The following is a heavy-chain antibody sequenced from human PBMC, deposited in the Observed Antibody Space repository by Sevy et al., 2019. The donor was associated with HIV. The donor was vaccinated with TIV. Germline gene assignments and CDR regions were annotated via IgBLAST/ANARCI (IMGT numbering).Heavy chain of an antibody. Sequence: GGSLRLSCRASGFTLSHRALYWVRQTPGMGLEWIASISYNGDDKVYADSVEGRFTIQRDNSENTLYLQMTSLRTEDTGVYFCARDRWTPPTAILYHFDHWGLGTLVTVSS. V-gene: IGHV3-30-3*01. D-gene: IGHD2-8*01. J-gene: IGHJ4*02. CDR3: ARDRWTPPTAILYHFDH. CDR1: GFTLSHRA. CDR2: ISYNGDDK.